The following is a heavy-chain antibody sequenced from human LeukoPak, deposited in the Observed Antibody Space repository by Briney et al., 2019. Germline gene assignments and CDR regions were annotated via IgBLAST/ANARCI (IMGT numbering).Heavy chain of an antibody. Sequence: GGSLRLSCAASGFTFSSYEMNWVRQAPGKGLEWVSYISSSGSTIYYADSVKGRFTISRDNAKNSLYLQMNSLRAEDTAVYYCARDSRDGYYRPDYSDYWGQGILVTVSS. D-gene: IGHD5-24*01. V-gene: IGHV3-48*03. CDR3: ARDSRDGYYRPDYSDY. CDR1: GFTFSSYE. CDR2: ISSSGSTI. J-gene: IGHJ4*02.